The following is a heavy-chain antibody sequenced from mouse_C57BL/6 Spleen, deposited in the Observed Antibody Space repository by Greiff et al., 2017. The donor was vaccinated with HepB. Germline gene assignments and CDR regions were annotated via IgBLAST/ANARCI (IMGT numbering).Heavy chain of an antibody. J-gene: IGHJ1*03. CDR1: GYTFTSYW. Sequence: QVQLQQPGAELVMPGASVKLSCKASGYTFTSYWMHWVKQRPGQGLEWIGEIDPSDSYTNYNEKFKSKATLTVDKSSSTAYMQLSSLTSEDSAVYYCARNLGRGWYFDVWGTGTTVTVSS. D-gene: IGHD4-1*01. V-gene: IGHV1-69*01. CDR3: ARNLGRGWYFDV. CDR2: IDPSDSYT.